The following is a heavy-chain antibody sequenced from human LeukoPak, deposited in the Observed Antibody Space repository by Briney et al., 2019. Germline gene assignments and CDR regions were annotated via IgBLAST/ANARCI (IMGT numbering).Heavy chain of an antibody. CDR3: ARGRGVIILVSYYYYGMDV. J-gene: IGHJ6*04. V-gene: IGHV1-69*01. CDR1: GCTFSSYA. CDR2: IIPIFGTA. D-gene: IGHD3-10*01. Sequence: SVKVSCKASGCTFSSYAISWVRQAPGQGLEWMGGIIPIFGTANYAQKFQGRVTITADESTSTAYMELSSLRSEDTAVYYCARGRGVIILVSYYYYGMDVWGKGTTVTVSS.